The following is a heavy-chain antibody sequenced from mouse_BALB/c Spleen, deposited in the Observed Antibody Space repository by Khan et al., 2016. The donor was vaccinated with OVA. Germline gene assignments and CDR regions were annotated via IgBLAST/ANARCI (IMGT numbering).Heavy chain of an antibody. D-gene: IGHD3-1*01. CDR2: ITYSGST. V-gene: IGHV3-2*02. Sequence: EVQLQESGPGLVKASQSLSLTCTVTGYSITSDYAWKWIRQFAGNKVEWMGYITYSGSTNYTPSLKSRISITRDTSNNTVFLQLNSVTTEYTAIYDCASGRAYWGQGTLVTVSA. CDR1: GYSITSDYA. J-gene: IGHJ3*01. CDR3: ASGRAY.